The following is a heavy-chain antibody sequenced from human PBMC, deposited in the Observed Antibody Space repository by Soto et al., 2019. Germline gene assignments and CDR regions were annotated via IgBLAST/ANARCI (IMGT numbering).Heavy chain of an antibody. V-gene: IGHV1-8*01. Sequence: QVQLVQSGAEVKKPGASVKVSCKASGYTFTSYDINWVRQATGQGLEWMGWLNLNSGNTGYAQKFHGRVTMTRNTSISTAYMELSSLRSEDTAVYYCARAVHYYYDSSGYYYGVFYFDYWGQGTLVTVSS. CDR1: GYTFTSYD. CDR3: ARAVHYYYDSSGYYYGVFYFDY. D-gene: IGHD3-22*01. J-gene: IGHJ4*02. CDR2: LNLNSGNT.